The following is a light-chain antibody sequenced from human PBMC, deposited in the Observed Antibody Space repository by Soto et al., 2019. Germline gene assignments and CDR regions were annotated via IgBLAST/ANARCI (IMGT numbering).Light chain of an antibody. Sequence: DIQMPQSPSTLSGSEGDRVTITCRASQTISSWLAWYQQKPGKAPKLLIYKASTLKSGVPSRFSGSGSGTDFTLTISSLQPDDLATYYFQRYNSYSEAFGQGTKVELK. V-gene: IGKV1-5*03. J-gene: IGKJ1*01. CDR1: QTISSW. CDR2: KAS. CDR3: QRYNSYSEA.